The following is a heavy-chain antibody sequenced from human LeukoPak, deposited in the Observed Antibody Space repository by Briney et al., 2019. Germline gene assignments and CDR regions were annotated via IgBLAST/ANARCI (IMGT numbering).Heavy chain of an antibody. J-gene: IGHJ4*02. V-gene: IGHV3-23*01. D-gene: IGHD1/OR15-1a*01. CDR1: RFTFSTYA. CDR2: IANDGGST. CDR3: AKSHSVEQRGYFDY. Sequence: GGSLRLSCAASRFTFSTYAMSWVRQAPGKGLEWISTIANDGGSTYYADSVKGRFTICRDNSRNTLYLQMNSLRADDTVVYYCAKSHSVEQRGYFDYWGQGTLVTVSS.